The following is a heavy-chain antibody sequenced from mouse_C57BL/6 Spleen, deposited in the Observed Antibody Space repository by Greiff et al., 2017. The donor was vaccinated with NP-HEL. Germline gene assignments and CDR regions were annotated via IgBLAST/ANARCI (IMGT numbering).Heavy chain of an antibody. J-gene: IGHJ1*03. CDR2: IDPSDSYT. V-gene: IGHV1-59*01. CDR1: GYTFTSYW. CDR3: AREGELGRHWYFDV. D-gene: IGHD4-1*01. Sequence: VKLQQPGAELVRPGTSVKLSCKASGYTFTSYWMHWVKQRPGQGLEWIGVIDPSDSYTNYNQKFKGKATLTVDTSSSTAYMQLSSLTSEDSAVYYCAREGELGRHWYFDVWGTGTTVTVSS.